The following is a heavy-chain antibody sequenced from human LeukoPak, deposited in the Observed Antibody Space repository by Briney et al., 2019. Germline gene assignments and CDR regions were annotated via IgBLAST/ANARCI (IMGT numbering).Heavy chain of an antibody. Sequence: GGSLRLSCAASGFTVSSNYMSWVRQAPGKGLEWVSVIYSGGSTYYADFVKGRFTISRDNSKNTLYLQMNSLRAEDTAVYYCAKGLGYDSSGYYYGHDAFDIWGQGTMVTVSS. V-gene: IGHV3-53*01. CDR2: IYSGGST. J-gene: IGHJ3*02. CDR1: GFTVSSNY. CDR3: AKGLGYDSSGYYYGHDAFDI. D-gene: IGHD3-22*01.